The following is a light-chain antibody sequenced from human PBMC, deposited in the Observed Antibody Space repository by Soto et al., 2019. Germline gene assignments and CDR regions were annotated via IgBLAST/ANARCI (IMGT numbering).Light chain of an antibody. CDR2: GAS. V-gene: IGKV3-20*01. CDR3: QPYGSSPPT. Sequence: EIVLTQSPGTLSLSPGERATLSCRASQSVSSSYLAWYQQKPGQAPRLLIYGASSRATGIPDRFSGSGSGTDFTLTISRLEPEDFAVYYCQPYGSSPPTFGQGTKVKSN. CDR1: QSVSSSY. J-gene: IGKJ1*01.